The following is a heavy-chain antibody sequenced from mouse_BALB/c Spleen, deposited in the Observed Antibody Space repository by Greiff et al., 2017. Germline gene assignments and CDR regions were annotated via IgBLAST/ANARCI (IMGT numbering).Heavy chain of an antibody. CDR1: GFTFNTYA. J-gene: IGHJ4*01. CDR2: IRSKSNNYAT. Sequence: DVMLVESGGGLVQPKGSLKLSCAASGFTFNTYAMNWVRQAPGKGLEWVARIRSKSNNYATYYADSVKDRFTISRDDSQSMLYLQMNNLKTEDTAMYYCVRQSAMDYWGQGTSVTVSS. CDR3: VRQSAMDY. V-gene: IGHV10-1*02.